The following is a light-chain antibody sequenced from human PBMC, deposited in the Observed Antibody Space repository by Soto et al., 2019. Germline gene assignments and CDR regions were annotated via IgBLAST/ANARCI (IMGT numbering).Light chain of an antibody. V-gene: IGKV3-11*01. CDR1: PNVGSY. J-gene: IGKJ3*01. CDR3: QQNV. CDR2: DAS. Sequence: EIVLTQSPVTVSLSPGERATLSCRASPNVGSYLAWYQHKPGQAPRLLIYDASNRATGTPARFSGSASGADFNLTISSLEPDDFAVYYCQQNVFGPGTRVD.